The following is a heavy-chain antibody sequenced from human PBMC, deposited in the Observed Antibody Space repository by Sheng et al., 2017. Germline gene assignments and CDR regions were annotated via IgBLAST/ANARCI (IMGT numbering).Heavy chain of an antibody. J-gene: IGHJ4*02. CDR3: ARARRGYSYGYFY. V-gene: IGHV4-34*01. CDR1: GGSFSGYY. D-gene: IGHD5-18*01. CDR2: INHSGST. Sequence: QVQLQQWGAGLLKPSETLSLTCAVYGGSFSGYYWSWIRQPPGKGLEWIGEINHSGSTNYNPSLKSRVTISVDTSKNQFSLKLSSVTAADTAVYYCARARRGYSYGYFYWGQGTLVTVSS.